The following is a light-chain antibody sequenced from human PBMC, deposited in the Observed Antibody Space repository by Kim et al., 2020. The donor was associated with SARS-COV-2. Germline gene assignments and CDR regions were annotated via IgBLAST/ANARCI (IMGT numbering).Light chain of an antibody. V-gene: IGKV3-11*01. CDR3: QQRSNWPPIT. CDR2: DAS. J-gene: IGKJ5*01. Sequence: SPGDRAPLSSRASQSVSTSLAWYHHKPGHAPRRLIYDASNRATGIPARFSGSGSGTDFTLTISSLEPEDFAVYYCQQRSNWPPITFGQGTRLEIK. CDR1: QSVSTS.